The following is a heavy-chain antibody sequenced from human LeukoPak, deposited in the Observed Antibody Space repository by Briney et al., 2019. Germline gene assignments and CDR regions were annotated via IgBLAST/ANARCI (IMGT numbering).Heavy chain of an antibody. J-gene: IGHJ4*02. CDR2: ISYDGSNK. V-gene: IGHV3-30-3*01. Sequence: GRSLRLSCAASGFTFSSYAMHWDRQTPGKGLEWVAVISYDGSNKYYADSVKGRFTISRDNSKNTLYLQMNSLRAEDTAVYYCARTGIAVAGIDYWGQGTLVTVSS. CDR1: GFTFSSYA. CDR3: ARTGIAVAGIDY. D-gene: IGHD6-19*01.